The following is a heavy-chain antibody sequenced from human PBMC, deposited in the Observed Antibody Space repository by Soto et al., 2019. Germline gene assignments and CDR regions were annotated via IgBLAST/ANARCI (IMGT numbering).Heavy chain of an antibody. Sequence: SQTLSLTCAISGDSVSSNSAAWNWIRQSPSRGLEWLGRTYYRSKWYNDYAVSVKSRITINPDTSKNQFSLQLNSVTPEDTAVYSSAPFIAAAGTGHCYYGKGVCGQRTTVTVSS. J-gene: IGHJ6*02. D-gene: IGHD6-13*01. V-gene: IGHV6-1*01. CDR3: APFIAAAGTGHCYYGKGV. CDR2: TYYRSKWYN. CDR1: GDSVSSNSAA.